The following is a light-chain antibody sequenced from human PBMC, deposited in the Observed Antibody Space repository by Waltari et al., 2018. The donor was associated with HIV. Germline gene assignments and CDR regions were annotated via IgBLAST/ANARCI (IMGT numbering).Light chain of an antibody. CDR1: QSITNY. V-gene: IGKV1-39*01. CDR2: AAS. Sequence: DIQMTQSPSSLSASVGDRVTTTCRASQSITNYLNWYQQKPGKAPKLLIYAASSLQSGVPSRFSGSGSGTDFTLTISSLQPEDFATYSCQQSYSTPYTFGQGTKLDIK. J-gene: IGKJ2*01. CDR3: QQSYSTPYT.